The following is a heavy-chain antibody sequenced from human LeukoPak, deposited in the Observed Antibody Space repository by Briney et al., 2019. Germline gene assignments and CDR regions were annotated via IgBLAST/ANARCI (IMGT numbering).Heavy chain of an antibody. D-gene: IGHD3-10*02. CDR3: AELGITMIGGV. CDR1: GFTFSSYW. J-gene: IGHJ6*04. Sequence: GGSLRLSCAASGFTFSSYWMSWVRQAPGEGLEWVANINKDGSDKNYVDSMKGRFTISRDNAKNSLFLQMHSLRAEDTAVYYCAELGITMIGGVWGKGTTVTISS. CDR2: INKDGSDK. V-gene: IGHV3-7*01.